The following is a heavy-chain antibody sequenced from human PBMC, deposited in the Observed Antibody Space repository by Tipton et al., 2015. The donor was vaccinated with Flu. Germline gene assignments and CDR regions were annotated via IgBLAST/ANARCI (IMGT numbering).Heavy chain of an antibody. V-gene: IGHV4-34*01. CDR2: INHSGST. Sequence: TLSLTCAVYGGSFSGYYWSWIRQPPGKGLEWIGEINHSGSTNYNPSLKSRVTISVDTSKNQFSLKLSSVTAADTAVYYCARVGRVLLNAFVIWGQGTMVTVSS. J-gene: IGHJ3*02. CDR1: GGSFSGYY. D-gene: IGHD2-15*01. CDR3: ARVGRVLLNAFVI.